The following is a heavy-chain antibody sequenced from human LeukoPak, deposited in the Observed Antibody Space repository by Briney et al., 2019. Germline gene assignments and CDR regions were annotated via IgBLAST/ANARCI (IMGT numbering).Heavy chain of an antibody. V-gene: IGHV3-43D*03. CDR1: GFTFDDYA. Sequence: GGSLRLSCAASGFTFDDYAMHWVRQAPGKGLEWVSLISWDGGSTYYADSAKGRFTISRDNSKNSLYLQMNSLRAEDTALYYCAKEAGIAAAGPFDYWGQGTLVTVSS. CDR2: ISWDGGST. D-gene: IGHD6-13*01. J-gene: IGHJ4*02. CDR3: AKEAGIAAAGPFDY.